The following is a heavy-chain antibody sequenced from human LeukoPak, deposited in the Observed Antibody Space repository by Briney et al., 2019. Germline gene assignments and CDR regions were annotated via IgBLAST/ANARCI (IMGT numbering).Heavy chain of an antibody. CDR2: IYPGDSDT. D-gene: IGHD3-22*01. J-gene: IGHJ5*02. CDR1: GSSFTSYW. V-gene: IGHV5-51*01. Sequence: GESLQISCKGSGSSFTSYWIGWVRQMPGKGLEWMGIIYPGDSDTRYSPSFQGQVTLSADKSISTSSLQWSILKAADTATYYCSRLHRLHYYDSSCYYDLWGQGTLVTVSS. CDR3: SRLHRLHYYDSSCYYDL.